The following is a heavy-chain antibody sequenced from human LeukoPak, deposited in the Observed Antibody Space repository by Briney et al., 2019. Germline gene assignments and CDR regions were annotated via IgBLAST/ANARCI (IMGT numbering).Heavy chain of an antibody. D-gene: IGHD3-9*01. CDR2: INPSGGST. V-gene: IGHV1-46*01. J-gene: IGHJ3*02. CDR3: ARGAYYDILTGYGGAFDI. CDR1: GYTFTSYY. Sequence: GASVKVSCKASGYTFTSYYMQWVRQAPGQGLEWMGIINPSGGSTSYAQTFQGRVTMTRDTSTSTVYMELRSLRAGDTAVYYCARGAYYDILTGYGGAFDIWGQGTMVTVSS.